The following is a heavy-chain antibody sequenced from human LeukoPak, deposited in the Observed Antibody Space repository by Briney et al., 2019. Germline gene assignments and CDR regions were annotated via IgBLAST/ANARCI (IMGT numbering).Heavy chain of an antibody. CDR1: GFTLSKAY. V-gene: IGHV3-15*01. D-gene: IGHD1-26*01. Sequence: PGGSLRLSCAASGFTLSKAYMSWVRQAPGKGLEWVGRIKNKTNGGTTGYAAPVKDRFTISRDDSKNTLYLQMNSLKTEDTAVYYCTTTIVGVTTWFDPWGQGTLVTVSS. J-gene: IGHJ5*02. CDR2: IKNKTNGGTT. CDR3: TTTIVGVTTWFDP.